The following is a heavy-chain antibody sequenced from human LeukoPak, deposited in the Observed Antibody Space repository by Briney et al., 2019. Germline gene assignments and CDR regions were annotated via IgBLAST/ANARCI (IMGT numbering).Heavy chain of an antibody. Sequence: ASETLSLTCAVSGGSISSSNWWSWVRQPPGKGLEWIGEIYHSGSTNYNPSLKSRVTISVDKSKNQFSLKLSSVTAADMAVYYCARARYDILTGYSPSYYFDYWGQGTLVTVSS. J-gene: IGHJ4*02. CDR2: IYHSGST. CDR1: GGSISSSNW. V-gene: IGHV4-4*02. D-gene: IGHD3-9*01. CDR3: ARARYDILTGYSPSYYFDY.